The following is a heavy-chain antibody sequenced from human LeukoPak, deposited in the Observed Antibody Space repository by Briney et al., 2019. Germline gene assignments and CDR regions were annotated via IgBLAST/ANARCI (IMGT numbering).Heavy chain of an antibody. CDR1: GFSFRDYP. V-gene: IGHV3-23*01. D-gene: IGHD1-1*01. CDR3: AKSLLTTATGTGRAFDI. J-gene: IGHJ3*02. Sequence: SGGSLRLSCEAAGFSFRDYPMGWVRRASGKRLEWVSGISVGADVIFYADPVKGRFTISRDNSKNTLYLQMNSLRAEDSAEYYCAKSLLTTATGTGRAFDIWGQGTMVTVSA. CDR2: ISVGADVI.